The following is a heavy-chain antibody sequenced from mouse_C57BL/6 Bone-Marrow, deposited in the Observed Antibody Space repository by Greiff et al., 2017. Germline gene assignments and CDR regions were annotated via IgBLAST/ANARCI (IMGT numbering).Heavy chain of an antibody. CDR1: GFTFSSYA. J-gene: IGHJ4*01. Sequence: EVQLVESGGGLVKPGGSLKLSCAASGFTFSSYAMSWVRQTPEKRLEWVATISDGGSYTYYPDNVKGRFPISRDNAKNNLYLQMSHLKSEDTAMYYCARPRRRVYYYAMDYWGQGTSVTVSS. CDR2: ISDGGSYT. CDR3: ARPRRRVYYYAMDY. V-gene: IGHV5-4*01. D-gene: IGHD3-3*01.